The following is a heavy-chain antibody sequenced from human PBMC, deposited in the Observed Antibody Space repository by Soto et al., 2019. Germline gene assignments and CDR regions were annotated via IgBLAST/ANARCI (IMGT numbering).Heavy chain of an antibody. V-gene: IGHV4-4*02. J-gene: IGHJ4*02. CDR1: GGSINDNKW. Sequence: SSETLSLTCVVSGGSINDNKWWTWVRQSPGKGLEWIGEIFHSGSTNYNPSLKSRVTISLDESRNQFSLKLTSVTAADTAVFYCASRTGWHQTSYYFDCWGPGTLVTVSS. D-gene: IGHD2-15*01. CDR2: IFHSGST. CDR3: ASRTGWHQTSYYFDC.